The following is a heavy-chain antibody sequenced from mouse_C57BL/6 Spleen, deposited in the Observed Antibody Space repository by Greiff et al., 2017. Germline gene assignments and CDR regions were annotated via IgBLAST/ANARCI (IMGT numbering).Heavy chain of an antibody. V-gene: IGHV3-6*01. CDR2: ISYDGSN. D-gene: IGHD1-1*01. J-gene: IGHJ3*01. CDR3: ARGPLYGSSYTWFAY. CDR1: GYSITSGYY. Sequence: VQLKESGPGLVKPSQSLSLTCSVTGYSITSGYYWIWIRQFPGNKLEWMGYISYDGSNNYNPSLKNRISITRDTSKNQFFLKLNSVTTEDTATYYCARGPLYGSSYTWFAYWGQGTLVTVSA.